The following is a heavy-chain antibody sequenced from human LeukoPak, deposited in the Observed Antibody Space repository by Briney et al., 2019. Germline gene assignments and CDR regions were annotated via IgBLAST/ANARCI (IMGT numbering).Heavy chain of an antibody. V-gene: IGHV4-39*01. J-gene: IGHJ5*02. CDR1: GGSISSSSYY. D-gene: IGHD3-3*01. CDR3: ASTYYDFWSGYKNNWFDP. Sequence: SETLSLTCTVSGGSISSSSYYWGWIRQPPGKGLEWIGSIYYSGSTYYNPSLKSRVTISVDTSKNQFSLKLSSVTAADTAVYYRASTYYDFWSGYKNNWFDPWGQGTLVTVSS. CDR2: IYYSGST.